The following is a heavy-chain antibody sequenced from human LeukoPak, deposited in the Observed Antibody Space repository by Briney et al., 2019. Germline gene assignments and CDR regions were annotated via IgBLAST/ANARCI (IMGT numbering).Heavy chain of an antibody. Sequence: PSETLSLTCAVYGGSFSGYYWSWIRQPPGQGLEWIGEINHSGSTNYNPSLKSRVPISVDTSKNQFSLKLSSVTAADTAVYYCARGFRDSSSWDYWGQGTLVTVSS. CDR1: GGSFSGYY. CDR2: INHSGST. V-gene: IGHV4-34*01. J-gene: IGHJ4*02. CDR3: ARGFRDSSSWDY. D-gene: IGHD6-13*01.